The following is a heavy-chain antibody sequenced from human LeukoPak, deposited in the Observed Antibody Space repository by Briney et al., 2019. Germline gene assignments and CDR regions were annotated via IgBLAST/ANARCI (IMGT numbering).Heavy chain of an antibody. J-gene: IGHJ4*02. D-gene: IGHD3-10*01. Sequence: GGSLRPSCAASGFTFSSYWMSWVRQAPGKGLEWVANLNQDGSEKYYVDSVKGRFTISRDNAQNSLYLQMNSLRAEDTAVYYCARPMNTGGSGSHYRPLDYWGQGTLVTVSS. CDR2: LNQDGSEK. CDR3: ARPMNTGGSGSHYRPLDY. V-gene: IGHV3-7*01. CDR1: GFTFSSYW.